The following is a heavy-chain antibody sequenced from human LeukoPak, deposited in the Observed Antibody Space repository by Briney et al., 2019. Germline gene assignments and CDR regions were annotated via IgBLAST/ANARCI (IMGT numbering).Heavy chain of an antibody. CDR2: VSPPGGGT. CDR1: GFSFSYHG. D-gene: IGHD1-26*01. V-gene: IGHV3-23*01. CDR3: ARGGSYLSAFDI. J-gene: IGHJ3*02. Sequence: PGGSLRLSCAASGFSFSYHGMNWVRQAPGKGLEWVSGVSPPGGGTYYADSVKGRFTISRDNSKNTLYLQMNSLRAEDTAVYYCARGGSYLSAFDIWGQGTMVTVSS.